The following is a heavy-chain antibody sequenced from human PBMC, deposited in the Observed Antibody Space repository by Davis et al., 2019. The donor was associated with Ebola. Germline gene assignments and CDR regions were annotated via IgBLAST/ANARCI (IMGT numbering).Heavy chain of an antibody. Sequence: SETLSLTCTVSGGSISSGGYYWSWIRQPPGKGLEWIGSIYYSGSTNYNPSLKSRVTISVDTSKNQFSLKLNSVTAADTAVYYCARVGTTVTTFDYWGQGTLVTVSS. CDR1: GGSISSGGYY. D-gene: IGHD4-17*01. V-gene: IGHV4-61*08. CDR2: IYYSGST. J-gene: IGHJ4*02. CDR3: ARVGTTVTTFDY.